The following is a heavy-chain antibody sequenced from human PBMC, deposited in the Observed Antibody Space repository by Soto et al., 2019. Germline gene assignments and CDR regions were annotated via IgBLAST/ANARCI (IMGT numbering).Heavy chain of an antibody. CDR3: ARDSPAARLDY. CDR2: ISSSSSYI. V-gene: IGHV3-21*01. D-gene: IGHD2-2*01. Sequence: PXGSLRLSCSASGFTFSSYSMNWVRQAPGKGLEWVSSISSSSSYIYYADSVKGRFTISRDNAKNSLYLQMNSLRAEDTAVYYCARDSPAARLDYWGQGTLVTVSS. CDR1: GFTFSSYS. J-gene: IGHJ4*02.